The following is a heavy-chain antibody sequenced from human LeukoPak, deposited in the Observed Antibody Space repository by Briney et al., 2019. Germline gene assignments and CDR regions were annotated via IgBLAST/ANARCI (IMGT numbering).Heavy chain of an antibody. D-gene: IGHD6-13*01. CDR3: ARDLSGYSIH. CDR1: GLTFSSYW. J-gene: IGHJ4*02. CDR2: IKQDGSEK. V-gene: IGHV3-7*01. Sequence: SGGSLRLSCAASGLTFSSYWMSWVRQAPGKGLEWVANIKQDGSEKYYVDSVKGRFTISRDNAKNSLYLQMNSLRAEDTAVYYCARDLSGYSIHWGQGTLVTVSS.